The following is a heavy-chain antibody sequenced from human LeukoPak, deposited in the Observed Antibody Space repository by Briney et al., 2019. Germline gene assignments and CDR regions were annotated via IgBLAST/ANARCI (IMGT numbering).Heavy chain of an antibody. D-gene: IGHD4-17*01. Sequence: PSETLSPTCTVSGGSISSGGYYWSWIRQHPGKGLEWIGYIYYSGSTYYNPSLKSRVTISVDTSKNQFSLKLSSVTAADTAVYYCARVPDYGGNPWFDPRGQGTLVTVSS. V-gene: IGHV4-31*03. CDR2: IYYSGST. J-gene: IGHJ5*02. CDR3: ARVPDYGGNPWFDP. CDR1: GGSISSGGYY.